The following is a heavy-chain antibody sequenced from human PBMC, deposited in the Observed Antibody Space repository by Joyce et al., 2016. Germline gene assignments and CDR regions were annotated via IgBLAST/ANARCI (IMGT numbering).Heavy chain of an antibody. CDR3: ARDIRYYNSSGYYWGAFDI. CDR1: GYIFTTYV. CDR2: ISGHHGNT. J-gene: IGHJ3*02. Sequence: QVQLVQSGSEVKKPGASVQVSCKASGYIFTTYVISWVRQAPGKWFEWMGWISGHHGNTKNAQKVQGRVTMTIDTSTSAAYMELESLRSDDTAVYYCARDIRYYNSSGYYWGAFDIWGQGTMVSVSS. D-gene: IGHD3-22*01. V-gene: IGHV1-18*01.